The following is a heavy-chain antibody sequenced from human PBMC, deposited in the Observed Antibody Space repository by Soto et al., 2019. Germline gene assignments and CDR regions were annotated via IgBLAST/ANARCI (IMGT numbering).Heavy chain of an antibody. CDR3: ARPLGQLVGSNRYGMDV. Sequence: GASVKVSCKASGGTFSSYAISWVRQAPGQGLEWMGGIIPIFGTASYAQKFQGRVTITADESTSTAYMELSSLRSEDTAVYYCARPLGQLVGSNRYGMDVWGQGTTVTVSS. J-gene: IGHJ6*02. D-gene: IGHD6-6*01. CDR2: IIPIFGTA. CDR1: GGTFSSYA. V-gene: IGHV1-69*13.